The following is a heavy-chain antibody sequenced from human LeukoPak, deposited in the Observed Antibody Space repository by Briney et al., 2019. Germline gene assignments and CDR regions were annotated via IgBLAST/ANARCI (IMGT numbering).Heavy chain of an antibody. CDR2: INPNSGGT. J-gene: IGHJ4*02. Sequence: ASVKVSCKASGYTFTGYYMHWVRQAPGQGLEWMGWINPNSGGTNYAQKFQGRVTMTRDTSISTAYMELSRLRSDDTAVYYCARGLALKWFGELKNLDYWGQGTLVTVSS. V-gene: IGHV1-2*02. CDR1: GYTFTGYY. D-gene: IGHD3-10*01. CDR3: ARGLALKWFGELKNLDY.